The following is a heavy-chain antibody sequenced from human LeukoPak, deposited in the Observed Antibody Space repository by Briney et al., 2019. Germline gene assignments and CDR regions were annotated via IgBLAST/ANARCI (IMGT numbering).Heavy chain of an antibody. CDR3: AKENLYSSSWYEE. V-gene: IGHV3-9*01. D-gene: IGHD6-13*01. CDR1: GFTFDDYA. Sequence: PGRSLRLSCAASGFTFDDYAMHWVRQAPGKGLEWVSGISWNSGSIGYADSVKGRFTISRDNAKNSLYLQVNSLRAEDTALYYCAKENLYSSSWYEEWGQGTLVTVSS. CDR2: ISWNSGSI. J-gene: IGHJ4*02.